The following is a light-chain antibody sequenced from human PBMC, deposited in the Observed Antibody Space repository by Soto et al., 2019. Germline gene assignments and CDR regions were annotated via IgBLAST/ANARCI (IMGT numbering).Light chain of an antibody. V-gene: IGKV1-39*01. CDR3: QQGSSPPYT. CDR1: QTINTY. J-gene: IGKJ2*01. Sequence: DIQVTQSPSSLSASVGDTVTISCRTSQTINTYLNWYQQQPGRAPKLLIFAASTLLSGVPSRFTGRGSGTDFTLTITGLQPEDFATYFCQQGSSPPYTFGPGTQL. CDR2: AAS.